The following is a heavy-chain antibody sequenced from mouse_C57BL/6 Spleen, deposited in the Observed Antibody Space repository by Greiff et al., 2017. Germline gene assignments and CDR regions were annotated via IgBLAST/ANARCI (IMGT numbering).Heavy chain of an antibody. D-gene: IGHD1-1*01. Sequence: EVQLQQSGPELVKPGASVKISCKASGYTFTDYYMNWVKQSHGKSLEWIGDINPNNGGTSYNQKFKGKATLTVYKSSSTAYMELRSLTSEDSAVYYCARVGYGSSYYFDVWGTGTTVTVSS. CDR2: INPNNGGT. CDR1: GYTFTDYY. J-gene: IGHJ1*03. CDR3: ARVGYGSSYYFDV. V-gene: IGHV1-26*01.